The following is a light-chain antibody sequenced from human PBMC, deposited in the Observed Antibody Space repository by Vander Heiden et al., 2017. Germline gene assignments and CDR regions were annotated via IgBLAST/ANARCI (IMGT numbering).Light chain of an antibody. CDR2: AAS. CDR3: LQSYNTPRT. J-gene: IGKJ2*01. CDR1: QNISTY. V-gene: IGKV1-39*01. Sequence: IQMTQSPSSLSASVGDRVAITCRASQNISTYLDWYQQKPGKAPKLLIYAASSLQSGVPSRFSGSGSGTDFTLTISSLQPEDFASYYCLQSYNTPRTFGQGTKVEIK.